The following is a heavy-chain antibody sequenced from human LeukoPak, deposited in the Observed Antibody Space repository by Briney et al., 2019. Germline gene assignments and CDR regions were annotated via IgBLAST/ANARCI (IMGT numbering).Heavy chain of an antibody. Sequence: RGESLKISCKGSGYSFTSYWIGWVRQMPGKGLEWMGIIYPGDSDTRYSPSFQGQVTISADKSISTAYLQWSSLKASDTAMYYCSRHGPYQPLNIGYYYYMDVWGKGTTVTVSS. V-gene: IGHV5-51*01. J-gene: IGHJ6*03. CDR1: GYSFTSYW. D-gene: IGHD2-2*01. CDR3: SRHGPYQPLNIGYYYYMDV. CDR2: IYPGDSDT.